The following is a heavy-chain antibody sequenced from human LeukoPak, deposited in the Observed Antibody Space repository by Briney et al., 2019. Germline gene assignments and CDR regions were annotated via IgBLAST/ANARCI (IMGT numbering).Heavy chain of an antibody. Sequence: SETLSLTCTVSGGSISSYYWSWIRQPAGKGLEWIGRIYTSGSTNYNPSLKSRVTMSVDTSKNQLSLKLSSVTAADTAVYYCARENGYSYGPHYYFDYWGQGTLVTVSS. CDR3: ARENGYSYGPHYYFDY. D-gene: IGHD5-18*01. V-gene: IGHV4-4*07. CDR2: IYTSGST. CDR1: GGSISSYY. J-gene: IGHJ4*02.